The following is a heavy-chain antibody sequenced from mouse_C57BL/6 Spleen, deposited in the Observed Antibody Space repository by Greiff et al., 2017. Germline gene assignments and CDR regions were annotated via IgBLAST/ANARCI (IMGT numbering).Heavy chain of an antibody. CDR1: GYAFSSSW. Sequence: QVQLQQSGPELVKPGASVKISCKASGYAFSSSWMNWVKQRPGKGLEWIGRIYPGDGDTNYNGKFKGKATLTADKSSSTAYMQLSSLTSEDSAVYFCARGFYDGYYDYYAMDYWGQGTSVTVSS. D-gene: IGHD2-3*01. CDR3: ARGFYDGYYDYYAMDY. J-gene: IGHJ4*01. CDR2: IYPGDGDT. V-gene: IGHV1-82*01.